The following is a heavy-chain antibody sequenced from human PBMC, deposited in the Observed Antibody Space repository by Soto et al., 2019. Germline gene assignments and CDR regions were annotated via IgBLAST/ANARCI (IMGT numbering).Heavy chain of an antibody. CDR3: ARGDIVVVVAAVHYGMDV. CDR2: ISYDGSNK. J-gene: IGHJ6*02. D-gene: IGHD2-15*01. Sequence: GGSLRLSCAASGFTFSSYAMHWVRQAPGKGLEWVAVISYDGSNKYYADSVKGRFTISRDNSKNTLYLQMNSLRAEDTAVYYCARGDIVVVVAAVHYGMDVWGQGTTVTVSS. CDR1: GFTFSSYA. V-gene: IGHV3-30-3*01.